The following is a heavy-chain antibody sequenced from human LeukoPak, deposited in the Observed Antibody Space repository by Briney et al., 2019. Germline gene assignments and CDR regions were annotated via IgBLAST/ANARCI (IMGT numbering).Heavy chain of an antibody. CDR3: AKDSLLWFGELLSNYYYGMDV. CDR2: IRYDGCNK. D-gene: IGHD3-10*01. V-gene: IGHV3-30*02. J-gene: IGHJ6*02. CDR1: GFTFRRYG. Sequence: PGGSLRLSCAASGFTFRRYGMHWVRQAPGKGLEWVAFIRYDGCNKYYADSVKGRFTISRDNSKNTLYLQMNSLRAEDTAVYYCAKDSLLWFGELLSNYYYGMDVWGQGTTVTVSS.